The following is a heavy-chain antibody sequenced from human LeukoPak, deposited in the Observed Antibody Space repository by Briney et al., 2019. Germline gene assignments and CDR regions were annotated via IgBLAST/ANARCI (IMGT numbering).Heavy chain of an antibody. J-gene: IGHJ4*02. CDR3: ARDASDSSGWFFDY. V-gene: IGHV3-53*01. CDR2: IYSGGST. D-gene: IGHD6-19*01. Sequence: GGSLRLSCAASGFTVSSNYMSWVRQAPGKGLEWVSVIYSGGSTYYADSVKGRFTISRDNSKNTLYLQMNSLRAEDTAVYYCARDASDSSGWFFDYWGQGTLVTVSS. CDR1: GFTVSSNY.